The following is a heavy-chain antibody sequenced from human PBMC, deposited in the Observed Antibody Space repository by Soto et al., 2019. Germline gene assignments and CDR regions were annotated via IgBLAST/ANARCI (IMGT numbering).Heavy chain of an antibody. CDR2: IYDSGST. CDR3: ARGSSSYYDYGMDV. CDR1: GDSISRGGYS. D-gene: IGHD6-19*01. Sequence: QLQLQESGSGLVRPSQTLSLTCTVSGDSISRGGYSWTWIRQPPGKAPEWIGNIYDSGSTPYNPSPKSRVTMSVDRSTNQFSLKLTSVTAADTAVYFCARGSSSYYDYGMDVWGQGTTVTVSS. V-gene: IGHV4-30-2*01. J-gene: IGHJ6*02.